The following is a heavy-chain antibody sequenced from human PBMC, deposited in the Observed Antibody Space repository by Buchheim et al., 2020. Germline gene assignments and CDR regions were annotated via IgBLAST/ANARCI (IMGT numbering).Heavy chain of an antibody. CDR3: ARQDLWGGGICYPHY. Sequence: QVQLVESGGGVVQPGRSLRLSCAASGFTFSSYVMHWVRQAPGKGLEWVAVIWYDGSNKNYADSVKGRFTIARDNSKNTLYLQMNSLGAEDTAVYYCARQDLWGGGICYPHYWGQGT. J-gene: IGHJ4*02. V-gene: IGHV3-33*01. CDR2: IWYDGSNK. CDR1: GFTFSSYV. D-gene: IGHD2-15*01.